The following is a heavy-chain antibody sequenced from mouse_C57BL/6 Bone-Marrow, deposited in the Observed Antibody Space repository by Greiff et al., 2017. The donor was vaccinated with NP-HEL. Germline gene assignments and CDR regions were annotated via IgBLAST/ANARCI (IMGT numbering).Heavy chain of an antibody. V-gene: IGHV5-16*01. D-gene: IGHD2-4*01. J-gene: IGHJ4*01. CDR1: GFTFSDYY. CDR3: AREGGLRRRTYAMDY. CDR2: INYDGSST. Sequence: EVKLVESEGGLVQPGSSMKLSCTASGFTFSDYYMAWVRQVPEKGLEWVANINYDGSSTYYLDSLKSRFIISSDNAKNILYLQMSSLKSEDKAKYYCAREGGLRRRTYAMDYWGQGTSVTVSS.